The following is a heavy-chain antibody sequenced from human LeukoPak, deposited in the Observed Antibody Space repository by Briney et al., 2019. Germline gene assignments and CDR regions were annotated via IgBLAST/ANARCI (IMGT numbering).Heavy chain of an antibody. D-gene: IGHD1-1*01. J-gene: IGHJ3*02. CDR2: INPNSGGT. Sequence: ASVKVSCKASGYTFTGYYMHWVRQAPGQGLEWMGWINPNSGGTNYAQKFQGRVTMTRDTSISTAYMELSRLRSDDTAVYYCARWNGDSDAFDIWGPGTMVIVSS. V-gene: IGHV1-2*02. CDR1: GYTFTGYY. CDR3: ARWNGDSDAFDI.